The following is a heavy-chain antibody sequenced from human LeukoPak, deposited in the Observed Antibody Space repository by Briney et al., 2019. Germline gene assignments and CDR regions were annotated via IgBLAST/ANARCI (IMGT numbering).Heavy chain of an antibody. D-gene: IGHD4-23*01. CDR3: ARDDYGGNSGLFDY. CDR1: AYSLTTYG. J-gene: IGHJ4*02. Sequence: ASVKVSCKASAYSLTTYGISWVRQAPGQGLEWMGWISAYNGNTNYAQNLQGRVTMTTDTSTNTAYMELRSLRSDDTAVYYCARDDYGGNSGLFDYWGQGTLVTVSS. CDR2: ISAYNGNT. V-gene: IGHV1-18*01.